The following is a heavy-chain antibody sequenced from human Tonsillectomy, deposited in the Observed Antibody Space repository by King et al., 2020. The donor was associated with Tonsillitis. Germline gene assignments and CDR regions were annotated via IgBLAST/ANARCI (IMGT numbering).Heavy chain of an antibody. J-gene: IGHJ4*02. V-gene: IGHV2-5*01. Sequence: TLKESGPTLVKPTQTLTLTCTFSGFSLSTSGVGVGWIRQPPGKALEWLALIYWNDDKRYSPSLKSRLTITKDTSKNQVVLTMTNMDPVDTATYYCAHKFRDFWSGYFGYWGQRTLVTVSS. D-gene: IGHD3-3*01. CDR3: AHKFRDFWSGYFGY. CDR1: GFSLSTSGVG. CDR2: IYWNDDK.